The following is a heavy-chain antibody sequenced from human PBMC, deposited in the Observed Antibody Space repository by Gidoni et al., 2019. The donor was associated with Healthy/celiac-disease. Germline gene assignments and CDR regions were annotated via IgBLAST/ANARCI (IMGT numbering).Heavy chain of an antibody. CDR2: IYTSGST. D-gene: IGHD5-12*01. Sequence: QVQLQESGPGLVKPSQTLSLTCTVSGGSISSGSYYWSWIRQPAGKGLEWIGRIYTSGSTNYNPSLKSRVTMSVDTSKNQFSLKLSSVTAADTAVYYCARDPGIVATIGPWSQGTLVTVSS. V-gene: IGHV4-61*02. CDR1: GGSISSGSYY. CDR3: ARDPGIVATIGP. J-gene: IGHJ5*02.